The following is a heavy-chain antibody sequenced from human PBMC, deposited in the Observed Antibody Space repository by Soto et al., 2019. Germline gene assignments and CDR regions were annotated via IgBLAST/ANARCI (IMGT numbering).Heavy chain of an antibody. D-gene: IGHD6-19*01. J-gene: IGHJ4*02. CDR1: GFTFSSYA. V-gene: IGHV3-23*01. Sequence: GGSLRLSCAASGFTFSSYAMSWVRQAPGKGLEWVSAISGSGGSTYYADSVKGRFTISRDNSKNTLYLQMNSLRAEDTAVYYCATDRSGWPRGSYWGQGTLVTVSA. CDR3: ATDRSGWPRGSY. CDR2: ISGSGGST.